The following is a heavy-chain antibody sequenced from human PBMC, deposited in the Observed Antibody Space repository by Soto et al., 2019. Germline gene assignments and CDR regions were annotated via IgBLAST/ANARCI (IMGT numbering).Heavy chain of an antibody. D-gene: IGHD1-20*01. V-gene: IGHV3-23*01. CDR3: AKARDVYENWFDP. J-gene: IGHJ5*02. CDR2: ISGSGGST. Sequence: QPGGSLRLSCAASGFTFSGYAMSCVRQAPGKGLEWVSAISGSGGSTYYADSVKGRFTISRDNSKNTLYLQMNSLRAADTAVYYCAKARDVYENWFDPWPEGLLVTFSS. CDR1: GFTFSGYA.